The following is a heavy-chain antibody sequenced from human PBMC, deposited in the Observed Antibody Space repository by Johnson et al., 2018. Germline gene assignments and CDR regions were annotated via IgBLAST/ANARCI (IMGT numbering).Heavy chain of an antibody. D-gene: IGHD7-27*01. CDR2: IPFDGSKK. J-gene: IGHJ6*03. CDR3: AKKVGLGIDCMDV. V-gene: IGHV3-30*18. CDR1: GFTFSTYG. Sequence: VQLVETGGGVVQPGRSLRLSCAASGFTFSTYGMNWVRQAPGKGLEWVAVIPFDGSKKYYAASVKGRVNISRDNSKNPLYLEMNSLRVEDTAVYYCAKKVGLGIDCMDVWGKGTTVIVSS.